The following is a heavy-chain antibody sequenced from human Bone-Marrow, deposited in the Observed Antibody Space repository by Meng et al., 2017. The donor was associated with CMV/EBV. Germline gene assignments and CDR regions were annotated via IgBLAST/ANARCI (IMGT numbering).Heavy chain of an antibody. Sequence: GESLKISCAASGFTFSTYYMSWVRQAPGKGLEWVANIKQDGSEKYYVDPVKGRFTISRDNAKNSLYLQMNSLRPEDTAVYYCARDGMWVELDSRRGEKDYWGQGTLVTVAS. J-gene: IGHJ4*02. CDR2: IKQDGSEK. CDR1: GFTFSTYY. CDR3: ARDGMWVELDSRRGEKDY. V-gene: IGHV3-7*01. D-gene: IGHD1-7*01.